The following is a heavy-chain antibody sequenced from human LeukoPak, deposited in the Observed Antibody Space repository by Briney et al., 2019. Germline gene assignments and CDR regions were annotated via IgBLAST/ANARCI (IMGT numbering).Heavy chain of an antibody. CDR1: GFTFDHYA. Sequence: PGGSLRLSCAASGFTFDHYAMYWVRQAPGKGLEWVSGISWNSGSIGYADSVKGRFTISRDNAKNSLYLQMNSLKPEDTALYYCAKDLGSGRYWEFDALDIWGQGTMVTVSS. CDR3: AKDLGSGRYWEFDALDI. J-gene: IGHJ3*02. D-gene: IGHD3-10*01. V-gene: IGHV3-9*01. CDR2: ISWNSGSI.